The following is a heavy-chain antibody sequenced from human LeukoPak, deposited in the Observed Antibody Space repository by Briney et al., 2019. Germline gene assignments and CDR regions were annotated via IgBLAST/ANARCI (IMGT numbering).Heavy chain of an antibody. CDR1: GFTFSSYE. J-gene: IGHJ3*01. Sequence: GGSLRLSCAASGFTFSSYEMNWVRQAPGKGLEWVSYISSSGSTIYYADSVKGRFTISRDNAKNSLYLQMNSLRAEDTAVYYCAKFFTGEYVRAFDVWGQGTMVTVSS. V-gene: IGHV3-48*03. CDR3: AKFFTGEYVRAFDV. D-gene: IGHD3-10*02. CDR2: ISSSGSTI.